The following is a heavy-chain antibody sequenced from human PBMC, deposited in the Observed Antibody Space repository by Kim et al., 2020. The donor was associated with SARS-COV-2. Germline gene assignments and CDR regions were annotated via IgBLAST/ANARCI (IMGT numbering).Heavy chain of an antibody. V-gene: IGHV4-34*01. CDR2: INHSGST. Sequence: SETLSLTCAVYGGSFSGYYWSWIRQPPGKGLEWIGEINHSGSTNYNPSLKSRVSISVDTSKNQFSLKLSSVTAADTAVYYCARVGGLPFRDDYKRAGYYFDYWGQAYLVTVSS. J-gene: IGHJ4*02. D-gene: IGHD4-4*01. CDR3: ARVGGLPFRDDYKRAGYYFDY. CDR1: GGSFSGYY.